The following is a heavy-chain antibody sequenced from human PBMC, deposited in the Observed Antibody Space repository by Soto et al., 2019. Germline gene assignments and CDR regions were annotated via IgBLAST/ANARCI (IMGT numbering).Heavy chain of an antibody. CDR3: AREREYYYDSSGNYYYHYGLDV. D-gene: IGHD3-22*01. CDR2: ISGYNGNT. Sequence: QVQLVESGAEVKKPGASVKVSCKASGYTFTDYGISWVRQAPGQGLEWMGWISGYNGNTKYAQKFQGRVTMTTDTPTNTAYMELRSLRSDDTAGYYCAREREYYYDSSGNYYYHYGLDVWGQGTTVTVS. V-gene: IGHV1-18*04. J-gene: IGHJ6*02. CDR1: GYTFTDYG.